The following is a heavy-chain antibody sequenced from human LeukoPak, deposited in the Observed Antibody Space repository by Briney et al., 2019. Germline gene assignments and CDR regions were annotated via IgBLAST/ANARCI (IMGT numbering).Heavy chain of an antibody. CDR2: ISYDGSNK. D-gene: IGHD3-16*01. J-gene: IGHJ4*02. CDR3: ARDSPYHDY. CDR1: GFTFSSYA. V-gene: IGHV3-30-3*01. Sequence: PGRSLRLSCAASGFTFSSYAMHWVRKAPGKGLEWVAVISYDGSNKYYADSVKGRFTISRDDSKNTLNLQMNSLRPEDTAVYYCARDSPYHDYWGQGSLVIVSS.